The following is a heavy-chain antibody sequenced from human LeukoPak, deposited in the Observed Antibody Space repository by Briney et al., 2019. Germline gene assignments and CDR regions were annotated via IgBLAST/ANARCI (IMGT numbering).Heavy chain of an antibody. D-gene: IGHD1-7*01. V-gene: IGHV4-59*11. Sequence: SETLSLTCIVSGGSISSHYWSWIGQPPGKGLDWIGYIYYSGSTNYNPSLKSRVTISVDTSKNQFSLKLSSVTAADTAVYYCARVDWNYFWFDHWGQGTLVTVSS. CDR1: GGSISSHY. J-gene: IGHJ5*02. CDR3: ARVDWNYFWFDH. CDR2: IYYSGST.